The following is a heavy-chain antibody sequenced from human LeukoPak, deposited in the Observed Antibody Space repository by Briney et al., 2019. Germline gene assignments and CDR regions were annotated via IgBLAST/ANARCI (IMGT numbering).Heavy chain of an antibody. CDR2: IKQDGSEK. Sequence: GGSLRLSCAASGFTFSSYWMSWVRQAPGKGVEWVANIKQDGSEKYYVDSVKGRFTISRDNAKNSLYLQMNSLRAEDTAVYYCARGLGGLLEWLWFLDYWGQGTLVTVSS. J-gene: IGHJ4*02. D-gene: IGHD3-3*01. CDR1: GFTFSSYW. V-gene: IGHV3-7*01. CDR3: ARGLGGLLEWLWFLDY.